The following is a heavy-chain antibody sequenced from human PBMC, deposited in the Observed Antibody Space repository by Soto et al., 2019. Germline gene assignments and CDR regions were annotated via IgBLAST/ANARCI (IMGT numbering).Heavy chain of an antibody. CDR2: IYHSGST. D-gene: IGHD3-22*01. CDR3: ARAAYYYDSSGHATDI. V-gene: IGHV4-4*02. CDR1: GGSISSSNW. J-gene: IGHJ3*02. Sequence: SATRSRTWAVSGGSISSSNWWSFFRQPPGKGLEWIGEIYHSGSTNYNPSLKSRVTISVDKSKNQFSLKLSSVTAADTAVYYCARAAYYYDSSGHATDIWGQGTMVTVS.